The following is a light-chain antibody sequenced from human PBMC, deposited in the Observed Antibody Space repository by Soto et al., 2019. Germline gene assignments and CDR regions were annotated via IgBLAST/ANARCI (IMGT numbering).Light chain of an antibody. Sequence: DIQMTQSPSTLSGSVGDRVTITCRASQTISSWLAWYQQKPGKAPKLLIYKASTLKSGVPSRFSGSGSGTEFTLTISSLQPDDFATYYCLQASNFPRTFGPGTKVDIK. CDR3: LQASNFPRT. J-gene: IGKJ1*01. V-gene: IGKV1-5*03. CDR2: KAS. CDR1: QTISSW.